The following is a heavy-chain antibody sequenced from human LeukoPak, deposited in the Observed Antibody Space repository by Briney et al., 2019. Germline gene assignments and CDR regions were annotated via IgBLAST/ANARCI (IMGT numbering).Heavy chain of an antibody. V-gene: IGHV1-2*02. D-gene: IGHD2-8*02. CDR2: INPKSGGT. CDR1: GYTFTFYY. Sequence: ASVTVSCKASGYTFTFYYMHWVRQAPGQGLEWMGWINPKSGGTNYAQKFQGRGTMSRDKSISTAYMVLSRLRSDDTAVYYCARGRYAYWWEDYGMDVWGQGTTVTVSS. J-gene: IGHJ6*02. CDR3: ARGRYAYWWEDYGMDV.